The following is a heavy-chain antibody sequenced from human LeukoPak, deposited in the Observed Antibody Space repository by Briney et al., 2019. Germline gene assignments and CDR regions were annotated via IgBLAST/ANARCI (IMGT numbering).Heavy chain of an antibody. CDR3: ARRTTVAGTPRNTNWFDP. V-gene: IGHV4-59*08. Sequence: PSETLSLTCTVSGGSISSYYWSWIRQPPGKGLEWIGYISYSGSTNYNPSLKSLVTISVVTSKNQVSLKLSAVTAADTAVYYCARRTTVAGTPRNTNWFDPWGQGTLVTVSS. CDR1: GGSISSYY. J-gene: IGHJ5*02. D-gene: IGHD6-19*01. CDR2: ISYSGST.